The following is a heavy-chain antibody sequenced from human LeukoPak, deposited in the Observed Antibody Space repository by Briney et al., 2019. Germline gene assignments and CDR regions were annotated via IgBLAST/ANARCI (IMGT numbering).Heavy chain of an antibody. Sequence: GGSLRLSCAASGFTFSSYAMRWVRQAPGKGLEWVAVISYDGSNKYYADSVKGRFTISRDNSKNTLYLQMNSLRAEDTAVYYCASTASMDVWGQGTTVTVSS. CDR2: ISYDGSNK. CDR3: ASTASMDV. J-gene: IGHJ6*02. CDR1: GFTFSSYA. V-gene: IGHV3-30-3*01.